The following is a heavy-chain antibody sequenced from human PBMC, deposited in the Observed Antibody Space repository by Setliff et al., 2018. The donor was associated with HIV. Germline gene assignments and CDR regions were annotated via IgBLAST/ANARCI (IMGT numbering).Heavy chain of an antibody. CDR3: ARVTYCGGDCYYFDY. CDR2: NIPIFGTA. V-gene: IGHV1-69*13. D-gene: IGHD2-21*02. J-gene: IGHJ4*02. Sequence: SVKVSCKASGYTFTNFGISWVRQAPGQGLEWMGGNIPIFGTANYAQKFQGRVTITADESTSTAYMELSSLRSEDTAVYYCARVTYCGGDCYYFDYWGQGTLVTVSS. CDR1: GYTFTNFG.